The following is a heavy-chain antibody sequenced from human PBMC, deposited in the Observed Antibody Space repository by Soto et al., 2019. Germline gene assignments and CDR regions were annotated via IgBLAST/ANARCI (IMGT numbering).Heavy chain of an antibody. CDR1: GGSISTYY. V-gene: IGHV4-59*01. J-gene: IGHJ4*02. CDR2: IYSNGST. CDR3: ARDSSYGSGSLDY. D-gene: IGHD3-10*01. Sequence: PSETLSLTCTVSGGSISTYYWSWIRQPPGEGLEWIGYIYSNGSTNYNPSLKSRVTITIDTSNNQFSLKLNSVTAADTAVYYCARDSSYGSGSLDYWGQGTLVTVS.